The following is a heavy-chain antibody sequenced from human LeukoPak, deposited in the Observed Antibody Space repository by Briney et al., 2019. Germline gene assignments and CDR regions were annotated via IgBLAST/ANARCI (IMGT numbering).Heavy chain of an antibody. Sequence: ETLSLTCAVSGGSISSSNWWSWVRQAPGKGLEWVGRIKSKTNGGTTDYAAPVKGRFTISRDDSKNTLYLQMNSLKTEDTAVYYCTWVGARYYFDYWGQGTLVTVSS. V-gene: IGHV3-15*01. CDR3: TWVGARYYFDY. CDR1: GGSISSSNW. D-gene: IGHD1-26*01. J-gene: IGHJ4*02. CDR2: IKSKTNGGTT.